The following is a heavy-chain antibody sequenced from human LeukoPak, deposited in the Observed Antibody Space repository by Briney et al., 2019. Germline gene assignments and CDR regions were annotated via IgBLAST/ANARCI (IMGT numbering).Heavy chain of an antibody. CDR1: DDSIGDYY. CDR3: AGNRGGATRYYFDY. CDR2: VHLSGKR. J-gene: IGHJ4*02. Sequence: PSETLSLTCTVSDDSIGDYYWSWIRQSAGKGLEWIGRVHLSGKRDYNPSLKSRVDMSVDTSKNQFSLKLSSVTAADTAVYYCAGNRGGATRYYFDYWGQGTLVTVSS. V-gene: IGHV4-4*07. D-gene: IGHD1-26*01.